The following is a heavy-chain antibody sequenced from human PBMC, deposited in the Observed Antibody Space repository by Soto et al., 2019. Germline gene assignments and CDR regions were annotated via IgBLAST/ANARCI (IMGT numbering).Heavy chain of an antibody. CDR1: GFTFSDYY. V-gene: IGHV3-11*05. D-gene: IGHD6-6*01. Sequence: QVQLVESGGGLVQPGGSLRLSCAASGFTFSDYYMTWFRQAPGKGLEWVSYISSTSAYTDYADSLKGRFTISRDNANNILYLQLSSLSDEDTAVYFCARDPSRRAPPDYWGQGTLVTVSS. J-gene: IGHJ4*02. CDR3: ARDPSRRAPPDY. CDR2: ISSTSAYT.